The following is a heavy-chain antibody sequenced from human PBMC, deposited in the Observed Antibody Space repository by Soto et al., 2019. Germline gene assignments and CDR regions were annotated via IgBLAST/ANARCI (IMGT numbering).Heavy chain of an antibody. J-gene: IGHJ6*04. V-gene: IGHV2-5*02. D-gene: IGHD5-12*01. CDR3: AHNSLRYSGYEVRLGAADV. Sequence: QITLKESGPTLVNPTQTLTLTCTFSGFSLSTSGVGVGWIRQPPGKALEWLALIYWDDDKRYSPSLKSRLTITKDTSKNQVVLTMTNMDPVDTATYYCAHNSLRYSGYEVRLGAADVWGKGTTVTVSS. CDR1: GFSLSTSGVG. CDR2: IYWDDDK.